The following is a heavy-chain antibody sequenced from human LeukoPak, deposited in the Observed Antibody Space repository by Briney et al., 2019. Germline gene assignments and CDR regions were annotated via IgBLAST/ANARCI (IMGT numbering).Heavy chain of an antibody. D-gene: IGHD6-13*01. CDR2: IYYSGST. V-gene: IGHV4-39*07. CDR1: GGSISSSSYY. J-gene: IGHJ2*01. Sequence: ASETLSLTCTVSGGSISSSSYYWGWIRQPPGKGLEWIGSIYYSGSTYYNPSLKSRVTISVDTSKNQFSLKLSSVTAADTAVYYCAILSSWAWYFDLWGRGTLVTVSS. CDR3: AILSSWAWYFDL.